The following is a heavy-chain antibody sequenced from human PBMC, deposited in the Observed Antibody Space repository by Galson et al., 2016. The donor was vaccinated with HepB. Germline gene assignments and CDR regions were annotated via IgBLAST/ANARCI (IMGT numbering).Heavy chain of an antibody. CDR1: GYSFTNFY. J-gene: IGHJ3*02. D-gene: IGHD3-16*01. V-gene: IGHV5-10-1*01. CDR3: ARPRIPRLGISAFDI. Sequence: QSGAEVKKPGESLRMSCKGSGYSFTNFYINWVRQVPGKGLEWMGRIDPSDSYTKYSPSFQGHVTISVDKSIYTAYLQWSSLRASDTAIYYCARPRIPRLGISAFDIWGQGTTVTVSP. CDR2: IDPSDSYT.